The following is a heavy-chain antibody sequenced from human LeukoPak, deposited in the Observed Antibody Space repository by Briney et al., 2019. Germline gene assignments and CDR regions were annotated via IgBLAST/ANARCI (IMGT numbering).Heavy chain of an antibody. Sequence: GASVKVSCKASGYTFTGYYMHWVRQAPGQGLEWMGWISPNSGGPNYAQKFQGRVTMTRDTSISTAYLELSRLRSDDMAVYYCARSGGGSSSWEIDYWGQGTLVTVSS. D-gene: IGHD6-13*01. CDR1: GYTFTGYY. CDR3: ARSGGGSSSWEIDY. CDR2: ISPNSGGP. V-gene: IGHV1-2*02. J-gene: IGHJ4*02.